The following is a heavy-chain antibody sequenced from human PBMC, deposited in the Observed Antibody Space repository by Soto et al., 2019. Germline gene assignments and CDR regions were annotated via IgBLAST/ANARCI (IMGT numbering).Heavy chain of an antibody. CDR1: GGSISNAY. CDR3: AKFPPYTANCWDDFHYYNIDV. V-gene: IGHV4-59*01. Sequence: SATLSLTCTVSGGSISNAYWSWIRQSPGKGPEWIGYVHYSGSTNYNPSFKSRIAISIDTTEDRFSLELTSVTAADTAVYFCAKFPPYTANCWDDFHYYNIDVWGQGTAVTVSS. D-gene: IGHD1-1*01. CDR2: VHYSGST. J-gene: IGHJ6*02.